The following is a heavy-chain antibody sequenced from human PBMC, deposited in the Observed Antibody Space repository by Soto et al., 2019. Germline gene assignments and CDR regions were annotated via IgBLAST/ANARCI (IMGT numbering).Heavy chain of an antibody. D-gene: IGHD4-17*01. CDR1: GFTFNSYW. CDR2: VNGDGSRT. V-gene: IGHV3-74*01. CDR3: ARVGYGDYHFEY. J-gene: IGHJ4*02. Sequence: LRLSCASSGFTFNSYWMHWVRQNPGQGLVWVSRVNGDGSRTSYADSVKGRFTISRDNAKNTLYLQMNSLRADDTAVYYCARVGYGDYHFEYWGQGALVTVSS.